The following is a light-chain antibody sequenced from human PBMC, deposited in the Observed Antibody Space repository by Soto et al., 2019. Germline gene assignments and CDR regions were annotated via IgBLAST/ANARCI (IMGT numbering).Light chain of an antibody. Sequence: QSVLTQPPSASGTPGQRVTISCSGSSSNIGSNTVNWYQQLPGTAPTLLIYSNNQRPSGVPDRFSGSKSGTPASLAISGLQSEDEADYYCAAWDDSLNGPVFGGGTQLTVL. J-gene: IGLJ7*01. CDR2: SNN. V-gene: IGLV1-44*01. CDR3: AAWDDSLNGPV. CDR1: SSNIGSNT.